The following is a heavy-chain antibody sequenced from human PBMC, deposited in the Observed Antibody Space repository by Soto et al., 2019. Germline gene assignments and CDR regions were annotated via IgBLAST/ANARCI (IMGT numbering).Heavy chain of an antibody. CDR1: GYTFTGYY. CDR2: INPNRGGT. J-gene: IGHJ6*02. V-gene: IGHV1-2*04. Sequence: QVQLVQSGAEVKKPGASVKVSCKASGYTFTGYYMHWVRQAPGQGLEWMGWINPNRGGTNYAQKCQGWVTMTRDTSISTAYMELSRLRSDDTAVYYCARGSVDTITLHYYYGMDVWGQGTTVTVSS. CDR3: ARGSVDTITLHYYYGMDV. D-gene: IGHD5-12*01.